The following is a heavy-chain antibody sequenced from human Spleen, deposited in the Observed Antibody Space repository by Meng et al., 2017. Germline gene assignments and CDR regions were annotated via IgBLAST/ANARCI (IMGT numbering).Heavy chain of an antibody. CDR2: IPYSGSA. V-gene: IGHV4-39*01. CDR3: AGHRRYFDLRIDY. J-gene: IGHJ4*02. CDR1: GGSIGSSSYF. D-gene: IGHD3-9*01. Sequence: QLQLQESGPGLVKPSETLSLTCTGSGGSIGSSSYFWGWIRQPPGKGLEWIGGIPYSGSAYYNPSLKSRVTLSVDTSKSQFSLNLSSVTAADTAVYYCAGHRRYFDLRIDYWGQGTLVTVSS.